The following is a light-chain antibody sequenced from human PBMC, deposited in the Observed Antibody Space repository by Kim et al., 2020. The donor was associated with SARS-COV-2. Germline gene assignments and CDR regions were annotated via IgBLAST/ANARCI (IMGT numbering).Light chain of an antibody. CDR3: QQYNNGPWT. Sequence: EIVMTQSPATQSVSPGERATLSCRASQSVSSNLAWYQQKPGQAPRLLIYGASTRATGIPARFSGSGSGTEFTLTISSLQSEDFAVYYCQQYNNGPWTFGQGTKVDIK. CDR2: GAS. J-gene: IGKJ1*01. CDR1: QSVSSN. V-gene: IGKV3-15*01.